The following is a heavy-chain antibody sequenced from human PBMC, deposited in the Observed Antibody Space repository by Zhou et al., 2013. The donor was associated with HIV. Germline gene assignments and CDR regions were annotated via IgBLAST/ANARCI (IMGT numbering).Heavy chain of an antibody. CDR1: GYTFTGYY. J-gene: IGHJ4*02. CDR3: AHSPRRASSSEY. V-gene: IGHV1-69*01. Sequence: QVQLVQSGSEVTKPGASVKVSCKASGYTFTGYYLHWVRQAPGQGLEWMGGIIPIFGTTNYAQNFQGRVTITADESTSTAYLELSSLTSEDTAVYYCAHSPRRASSSEYWGQGTLVTVSS. D-gene: IGHD6-6*01. CDR2: IIPIFGTT.